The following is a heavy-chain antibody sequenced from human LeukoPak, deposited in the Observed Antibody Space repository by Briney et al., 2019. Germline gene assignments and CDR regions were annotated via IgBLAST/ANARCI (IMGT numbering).Heavy chain of an antibody. CDR1: GFTLSSYG. V-gene: IGHV3-33*01. CDR3: ARDPRYSGYDFSYFDY. J-gene: IGHJ4*02. D-gene: IGHD5-12*01. CDR2: IWYDGSNK. Sequence: PGRSLRLSCAASGFTLSSYGMHWVSQAPGKGLEWVAVIWYDGSNKYYADSVKGRFTISRDNSKNTLYLQMNSLRAEDTAVYYCARDPRYSGYDFSYFDYWGQGTLVTVSS.